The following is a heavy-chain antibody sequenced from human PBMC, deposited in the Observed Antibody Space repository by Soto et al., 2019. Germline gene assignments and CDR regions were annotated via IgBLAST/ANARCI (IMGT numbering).Heavy chain of an antibody. CDR2: MNPNSGNT. V-gene: IGHV1-8*01. CDR3: ASPLHNDNYYGMDV. Sequence: QVQLVQSGAEVKKPGASVKVSCKASGYTFTSYDINWVRQATGQGLEWMGWMNPNSGNTGYAQKFQGRVTMTRNTXXSTAYMEQSSLRSEDTAVYYCASPLHNDNYYGMDVWGQGTTVTVSS. J-gene: IGHJ6*02. CDR1: GYTFTSYD. D-gene: IGHD3-9*01.